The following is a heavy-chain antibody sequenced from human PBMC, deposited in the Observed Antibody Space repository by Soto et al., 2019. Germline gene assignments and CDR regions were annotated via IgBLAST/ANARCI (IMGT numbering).Heavy chain of an antibody. CDR1: GGSISSYY. V-gene: IGHV4-59*01. CDR2: IYYSGST. D-gene: IGHD7-27*01. J-gene: IGHJ4*02. Sequence: LSLTCTVSGGSISSYYWSWIRQPPGKGLEWIGYIYYSGSTNYNPSLKSRVTISVDTSKNQFSLTLSSATAADTAVYYCARERTPRTGFDYWGQGTLVTVSS. CDR3: ARERTPRTGFDY.